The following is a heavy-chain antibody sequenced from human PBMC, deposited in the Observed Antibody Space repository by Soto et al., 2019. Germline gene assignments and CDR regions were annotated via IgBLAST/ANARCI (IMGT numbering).Heavy chain of an antibody. D-gene: IGHD3-3*01. CDR1: GFIFGSYA. CDR3: ARWSYLDY. J-gene: IGHJ4*02. V-gene: IGHV3-23*01. CDR2: ISGSDVKT. Sequence: GGSLRLSCVASGFIFGSYALTWVRQAPGKGLEWVSTISGSDVKTFYADAVKGRFSISRDISQSTLYLQMNSLRADDTAIYYCARWSYLDYWGQGTRVTVS.